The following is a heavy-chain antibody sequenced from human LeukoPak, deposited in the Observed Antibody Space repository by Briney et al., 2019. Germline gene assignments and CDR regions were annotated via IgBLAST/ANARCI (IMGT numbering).Heavy chain of an antibody. CDR1: GFTFSSYA. D-gene: IGHD3-10*01. Sequence: PGGSLRLSCAASGFTFSSYAMSWVRQAPGKGLEWVSAISGSGGSTYYADSVKGRFTISRDNSKNTLYLQMNSLRAEDTAVYYCAKEELRWFWELLPAWDDYWGQGTLVTVSS. V-gene: IGHV3-23*01. CDR3: AKEELRWFWELLPAWDDY. CDR2: ISGSGGST. J-gene: IGHJ4*02.